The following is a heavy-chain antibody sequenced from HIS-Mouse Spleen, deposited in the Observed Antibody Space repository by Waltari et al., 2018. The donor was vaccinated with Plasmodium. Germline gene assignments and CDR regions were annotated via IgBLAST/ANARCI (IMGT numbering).Heavy chain of an antibody. Sequence: QVQLQQWGAGLLKPSETLSLTCAVYGGSFSGYSWSWLRPPPGKGLEWIGEINHSGSTNYNPSLKSRVTISVDTSKNQFSLKLSSVTAADTAVYYCARVTSSGVYWYFDLWGRGTLVTVSS. D-gene: IGHD3-3*01. CDR2: INHSGST. CDR3: ARVTSSGVYWYFDL. J-gene: IGHJ2*01. CDR1: GGSFSGYS. V-gene: IGHV4-34*01.